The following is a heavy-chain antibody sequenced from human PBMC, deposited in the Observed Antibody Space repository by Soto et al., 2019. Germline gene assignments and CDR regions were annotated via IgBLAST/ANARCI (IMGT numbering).Heavy chain of an antibody. Sequence: QVQLVESGGGVVQPGRSLRLSCAASGFTFSVFGMHWVRQAPGKGLEWVAVISNDGNNEHYADSVKGRFTISRDNSKNTFYLQMNSLSVEDTAVYYCAKTITTIGVSSTGRGALLDNWGQGILVSVSS. D-gene: IGHD3-3*01. CDR2: ISNDGNNE. J-gene: IGHJ4*02. V-gene: IGHV3-30*18. CDR3: AKTITTIGVSSTGRGALLDN. CDR1: GFTFSVFG.